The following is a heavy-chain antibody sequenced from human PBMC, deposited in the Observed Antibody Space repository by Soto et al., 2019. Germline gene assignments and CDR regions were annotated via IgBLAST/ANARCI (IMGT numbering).Heavy chain of an antibody. CDR2: INPSGGST. Sequence: ASVKVSCKASGYTFISYYMHWVRQAPGQGLEWMGIINPSGGSTSYAQKFQGRVTMTRDTSTSTVYMELSSLRSEDTAVYYCTTDSDIAVIRGRFDYWGHGTLVTVSS. V-gene: IGHV1-46*03. J-gene: IGHJ4*01. CDR1: GYTFISYY. CDR3: TTDSDIAVIRGRFDY. D-gene: IGHD5-12*01.